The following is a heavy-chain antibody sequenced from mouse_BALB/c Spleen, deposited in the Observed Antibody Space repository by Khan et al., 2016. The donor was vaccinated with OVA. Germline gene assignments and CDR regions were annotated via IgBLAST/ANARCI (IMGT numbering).Heavy chain of an antibody. D-gene: IGHD2-12*01. J-gene: IGHJ3*01. CDR3: ARGYEFFPY. V-gene: IGHV1-26*01. Sequence: VQLQQSGPDLVKPGASVKISCKASGYSFTLYYMTWVRQSHGKSLEWIGRVNPNNGATNYNQNFKGKAILTVDKSSNTAYMELRSLTSEYSAVFYCARGYEFFPYWGQGTLVTVSA. CDR1: GYSFTLYY. CDR2: VNPNNGAT.